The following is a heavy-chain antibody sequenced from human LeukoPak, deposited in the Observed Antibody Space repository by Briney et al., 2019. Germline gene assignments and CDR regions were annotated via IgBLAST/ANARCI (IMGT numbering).Heavy chain of an antibody. V-gene: IGHV3-53*01. D-gene: IGHD1-26*01. CDR3: AGGTEGFNRAFDN. J-gene: IGHJ4*02. Sequence: GGSLRLSCAASGFTVSSNYMSWDRQAPGKGLEWVSPIYSGGSAYYADSVKGRFTISRDNSKNTLYLQMNSLRAEDTAVYYCAGGTEGFNRAFDNWGQGTLVTVSS. CDR1: GFTVSSNY. CDR2: IYSGGSA.